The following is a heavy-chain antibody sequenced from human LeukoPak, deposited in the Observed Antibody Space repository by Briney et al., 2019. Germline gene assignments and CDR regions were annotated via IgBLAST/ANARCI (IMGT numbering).Heavy chain of an antibody. CDR3: ARYKTRGVTVMDV. J-gene: IGHJ6*03. Sequence: GGSLRLSCAASGFTFSSYWMSWVRQAPGKGLEWVANIKQDGSEKYYVDSVKGRFTISRDNAKNSLYLQMNSLGAEDTAVYYCARYKTRGVTVMDVWGKGTTVTVSS. CDR1: GFTFSSYW. V-gene: IGHV3-7*01. D-gene: IGHD5-18*01. CDR2: IKQDGSEK.